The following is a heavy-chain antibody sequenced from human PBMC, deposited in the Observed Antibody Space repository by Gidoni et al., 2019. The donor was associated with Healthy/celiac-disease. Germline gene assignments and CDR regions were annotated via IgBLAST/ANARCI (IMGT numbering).Heavy chain of an antibody. J-gene: IGHJ4*02. CDR1: GFTFSSYA. V-gene: IGHV3-30-3*01. D-gene: IGHD3-16*01. Sequence: QVQLVESGGGVVQPGRSLRLSCAASGFTFSSYAMHWLRQAPGKGLEWVAPISYDGSNKYYADSVKGRFTISRDNSKNTLYLQMNSLRAEDTAVYYCARDRGRGITFGGVKGYWGQGTLVTVSS. CDR2: ISYDGSNK. CDR3: ARDRGRGITFGGVKGY.